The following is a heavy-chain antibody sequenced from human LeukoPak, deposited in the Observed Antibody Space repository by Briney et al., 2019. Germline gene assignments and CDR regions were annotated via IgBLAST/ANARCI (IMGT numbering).Heavy chain of an antibody. CDR1: GYTFTSYY. J-gene: IGHJ4*02. CDR3: ARDGFYYDSSGYTLPGYYFDY. D-gene: IGHD3-22*01. Sequence: ASVKVSCKASGYTFTSYYMHWVRQAPGQGLEWVGIINPSGGSTSYAQKFQGRVTMTRDTSTSTVYMELSSLRSEDTAVYYCARDGFYYDSSGYTLPGYYFDYWGQGTLVTVSS. V-gene: IGHV1-46*01. CDR2: INPSGGST.